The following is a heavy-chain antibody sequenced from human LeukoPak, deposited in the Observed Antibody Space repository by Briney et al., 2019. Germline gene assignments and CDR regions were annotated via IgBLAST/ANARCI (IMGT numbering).Heavy chain of an antibody. CDR1: GYTFIDYY. CDR3: ARIRYYYGSGSYSLGY. CDR2: INPNSGGT. J-gene: IGHJ4*02. Sequence: ASVKVSCKASGYTFIDYYIHWVRQAPGQGLEWMGWINPNSGGTNYGQKFQGRVTMTRDTSISSAYMELSRLISDETAVYYCARIRYYYGSGSYSLGYWGQGTLVTVSS. D-gene: IGHD3-10*01. V-gene: IGHV1-2*02.